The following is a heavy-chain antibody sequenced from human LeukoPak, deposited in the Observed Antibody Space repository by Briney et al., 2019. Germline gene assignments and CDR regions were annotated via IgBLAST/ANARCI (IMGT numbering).Heavy chain of an antibody. D-gene: IGHD5-18*01. CDR1: GFTFSSYA. V-gene: IGHV3-30-3*01. Sequence: GGSLRLSCAASGFTFSSYAMHWVRQAPGKGLEWVAVISYDGSNKYYADSVKGRFTISRDNSKNTLYLQMNSLRAEDTAVYYCVKEFGGHSYGAYFDYWGQGTLVTVSS. J-gene: IGHJ4*02. CDR3: VKEFGGHSYGAYFDY. CDR2: ISYDGSNK.